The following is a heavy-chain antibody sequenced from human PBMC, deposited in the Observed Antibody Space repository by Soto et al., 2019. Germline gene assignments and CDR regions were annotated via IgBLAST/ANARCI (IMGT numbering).Heavy chain of an antibody. CDR1: GGSFSGYY. CDR2: INHSGST. J-gene: IGHJ5*02. D-gene: IGHD3-16*02. Sequence: QVQLQQWGAGLLKPSETLSLTCAVYGGSFSGYYWSWIRQPPGKGLEWIGEINHSGSTNYNPSLRSRVPISVDTSKNQSSLKRSSVTAADTAVYYCARGAKYYEYVWGSYRKTWFDPWGQGTLVTVSS. CDR3: ARGAKYYEYVWGSYRKTWFDP. V-gene: IGHV4-34*01.